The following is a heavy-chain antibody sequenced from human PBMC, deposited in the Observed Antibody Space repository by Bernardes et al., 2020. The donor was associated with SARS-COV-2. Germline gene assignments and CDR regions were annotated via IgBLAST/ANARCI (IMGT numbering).Heavy chain of an antibody. Sequence: ASVKVSCKASGYKLTSYGISWVRQAPGQGLEWMGWISTYNANTNSAQKFQGRVTMTTDSSTSTVYMELRSLRSDDTAVYYCARAYCGGDCHSYYYFYGMDVWGQGTTVTVSS. CDR1: GYKLTSYG. V-gene: IGHV1-18*04. J-gene: IGHJ6*02. D-gene: IGHD2-21*02. CDR3: ARAYCGGDCHSYYYFYGMDV. CDR2: ISTYNANT.